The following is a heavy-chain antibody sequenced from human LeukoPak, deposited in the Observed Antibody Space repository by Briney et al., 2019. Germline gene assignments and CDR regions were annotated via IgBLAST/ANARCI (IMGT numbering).Heavy chain of an antibody. CDR3: ARVGGTNFYYYGLDV. V-gene: IGHV4-30-2*01. J-gene: IGHJ6*02. CDR2: IYHSGST. D-gene: IGHD3-3*01. Sequence: SETLSLTCAVSGGSISSGGYSWSWIRQPPGKGLEWIGYIYHSGSTYYNPSLKSRVTISVDRSKNQFSLKLSSVTAADTAVYYCARVGGTNFYYYGLDVWGQGTTVTVSS. CDR1: GGSISSGGYS.